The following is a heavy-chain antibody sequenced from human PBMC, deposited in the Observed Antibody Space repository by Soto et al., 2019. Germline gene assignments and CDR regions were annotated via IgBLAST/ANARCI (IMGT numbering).Heavy chain of an antibody. V-gene: IGHV6-1*01. CDR2: TYYRSKWYN. CDR1: GDSVSSNSAA. Sequence: SQTLSLTCAISGDSVSSNSAAWNWIRQSPSRGLEWLGRTYYRSKWYNDYAVSVKSRITINPDTSKNQFSLQLNSVTPEDTAVYYCERAGTPAAGPEYFQHWGQGTLVTVSS. CDR3: ERAGTPAAGPEYFQH. J-gene: IGHJ1*01. D-gene: IGHD6-13*01.